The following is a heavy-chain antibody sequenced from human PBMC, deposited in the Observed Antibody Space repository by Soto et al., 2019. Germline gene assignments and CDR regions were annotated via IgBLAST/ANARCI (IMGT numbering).Heavy chain of an antibody. CDR3: ATSNVDTAMVWDYYYGMDV. J-gene: IGHJ6*02. V-gene: IGHV5-51*01. CDR1: GYSFTSYW. D-gene: IGHD5-18*01. CDR2: IYPGDSDT. Sequence: GESLKISCKGSGYSFTSYWIGWVRQMPGKGLEWMGIIYPGDSDTRYSPSFQGQVTISADKSISTAYLQWSSLKASGTAMYYCATSNVDTAMVWDYYYGMDVWGQGTTVTVSS.